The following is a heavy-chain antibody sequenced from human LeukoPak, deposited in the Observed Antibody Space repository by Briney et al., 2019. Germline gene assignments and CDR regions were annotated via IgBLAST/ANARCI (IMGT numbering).Heavy chain of an antibody. D-gene: IGHD1-26*01. CDR2: IKQDGSEK. V-gene: IGHV3-7*01. CDR1: GFTFSCNW. J-gene: IGHJ4*02. Sequence: GSLRLSCAASGFTFSCNWMSWVRQAPGKGLEYVANIKQDGSEKYYVDSVKGRFTISRDNAKNSLYLQMNSLRAEDTAVYYCARFVWVGASIDYWGQGTLVTVSS. CDR3: ARFVWVGASIDY.